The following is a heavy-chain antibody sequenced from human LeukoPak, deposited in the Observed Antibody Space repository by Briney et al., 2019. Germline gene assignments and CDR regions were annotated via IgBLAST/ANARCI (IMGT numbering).Heavy chain of an antibody. Sequence: NTSETLSLTCTVSGGSISSYYWSWIRQPPGKGLEWIGYIYYSGSTNYNPPLKSRVTISVDTSKNQFSLKLSSVTAADTAVYYCARKGSYTNWFDPWGQGTLVTVSS. CDR1: GGSISSYY. CDR2: IYYSGST. CDR3: ARKGSYTNWFDP. V-gene: IGHV4-59*01. J-gene: IGHJ5*02. D-gene: IGHD3-10*01.